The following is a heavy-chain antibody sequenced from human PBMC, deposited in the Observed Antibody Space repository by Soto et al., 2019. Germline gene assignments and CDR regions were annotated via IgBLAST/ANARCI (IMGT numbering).Heavy chain of an antibody. V-gene: IGHV3-74*01. CDR1: GFTFSSYW. J-gene: IGHJ4*02. D-gene: IGHD3-10*01. Sequence: EVHLVESGGGLVQSGGSLRLSCAASGFTFSSYWIHWVRQAPGKGLVWVSRIKGDEISTNYADSVKGRFTISRDNAKDTVFLQMSDLRAEDTAVDYCARGALGSYYNDYWGQGILVTVSS. CDR2: IKGDEIST. CDR3: ARGALGSYYNDY.